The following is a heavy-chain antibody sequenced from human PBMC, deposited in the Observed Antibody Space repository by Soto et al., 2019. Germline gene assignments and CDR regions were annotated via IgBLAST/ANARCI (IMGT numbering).Heavy chain of an antibody. CDR3: ARDLKGVIFGVVTTYYYYGMDV. Sequence: PGGSLRLSCATSEFTFSSYAMHWVRQAPGKGLEWVAVISYDGSNKYYADSVKGRFTISRDNSKNTLYLQMNSLRAEDTAVYYCARDLKGVIFGVVTTYYYYGMDVWGQGTTVTVSS. J-gene: IGHJ6*02. D-gene: IGHD3-3*01. V-gene: IGHV3-30-3*01. CDR2: ISYDGSNK. CDR1: EFTFSSYA.